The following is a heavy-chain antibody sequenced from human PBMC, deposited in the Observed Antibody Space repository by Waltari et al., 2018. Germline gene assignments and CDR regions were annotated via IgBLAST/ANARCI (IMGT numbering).Heavy chain of an antibody. CDR3: ARVGYPSSSLAFDI. CDR2: ISTDGTSR. J-gene: IGHJ3*02. D-gene: IGHD6-6*01. Sequence: VQLVESGGGLVQPGGSLRLACAASGFNFNDYWRHWSRQAPEKGLVWVSHISTDGTSRTHADSVKGRFTSSRDNAKNTLYLQMNSLRPEDTAVYYCARVGYPSSSLAFDIWGQGTMVTVSS. V-gene: IGHV3-74*01. CDR1: GFNFNDYW.